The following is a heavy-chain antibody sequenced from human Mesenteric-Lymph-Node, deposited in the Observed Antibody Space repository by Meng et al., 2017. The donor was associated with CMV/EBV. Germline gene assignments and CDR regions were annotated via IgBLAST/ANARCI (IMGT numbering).Heavy chain of an antibody. CDR3: ATLRDGYTYD. J-gene: IGHJ4*02. CDR2: ISGSGGNT. D-gene: IGHD5-18*01. V-gene: IGHV3-23*01. Sequence: GGSLRLSCAASGFTFSSYAMSWVRQAPGKGLEWVSTISGSGGNTYYADSVKGRFTISRDNSKNTLYLQMNSPRAEDTAIYYCATLRDGYTYDWGQGTLVTVSS. CDR1: GFTFSSYA.